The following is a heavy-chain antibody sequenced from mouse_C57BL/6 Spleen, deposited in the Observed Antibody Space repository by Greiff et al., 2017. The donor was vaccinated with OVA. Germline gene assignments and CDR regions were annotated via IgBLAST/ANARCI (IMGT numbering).Heavy chain of an antibody. V-gene: IGHV5-9*01. CDR3: ARRGYWYFDV. CDR1: GFTFSSYT. Sequence: EVKLMESGGGLVKPGGSLKLSCAASGFTFSSYTMSWVRQTPEKRLEWVATISGGGGNTYYPDSVKGRFTISRDNAKNTLYLQLSSLRSEDTALYYCARRGYWYFDVWGTGTTVTVSS. J-gene: IGHJ1*03. CDR2: ISGGGGNT.